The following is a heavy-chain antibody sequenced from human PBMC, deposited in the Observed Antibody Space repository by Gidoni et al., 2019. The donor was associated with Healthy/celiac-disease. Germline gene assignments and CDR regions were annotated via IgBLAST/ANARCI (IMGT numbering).Heavy chain of an antibody. Sequence: EVQLVQSGAEVKKPGESLKISCKGSGYSFTSYWIGWVRQMPGKRREWMGIIYPGDSDTRYSPSFQGQVTISADKSISTAYLQWSSLKASDTAMYYCARHVFSGDSSGSSVGMDVWGQGTTVTVSS. J-gene: IGHJ6*02. V-gene: IGHV5-51*01. CDR2: IYPGDSDT. CDR1: GYSFTSYW. D-gene: IGHD3-22*01. CDR3: ARHVFSGDSSGSSVGMDV.